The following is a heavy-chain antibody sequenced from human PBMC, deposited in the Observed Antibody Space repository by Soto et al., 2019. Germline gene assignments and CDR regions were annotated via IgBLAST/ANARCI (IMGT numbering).Heavy chain of an antibody. D-gene: IGHD5-12*01. Sequence: ASVKVSCKASGYTFITSYYTHWVRQAPGQGLEWMGIINPTGTMTKYSERFQGRLTMTRDTSTSTDYMELSTLTSEDTAVYFCARDTGYDHDAFDIWGQGTMVTV. CDR1: GYTFITSYY. CDR3: ARDTGYDHDAFDI. V-gene: IGHV1-46*01. J-gene: IGHJ3*02. CDR2: INPTGTMT.